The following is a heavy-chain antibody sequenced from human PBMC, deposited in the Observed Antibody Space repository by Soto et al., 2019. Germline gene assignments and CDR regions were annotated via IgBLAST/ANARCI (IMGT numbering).Heavy chain of an antibody. D-gene: IGHD3-9*01. CDR1: GYTFTNFG. V-gene: IGHV1-18*01. Sequence: QVQLVQSGGEMRKPGASVKVSCKASGYTFTNFGISWVRQAPGQGFEWVGWISGYNGDTNYAPKFRGRVIMTKDTSTTTAYMELTTLTSDDTAVYYCARDYDIWGEDSFDPWGQGTLVTVSS. CDR2: ISGYNGDT. J-gene: IGHJ5*02. CDR3: ARDYDIWGEDSFDP.